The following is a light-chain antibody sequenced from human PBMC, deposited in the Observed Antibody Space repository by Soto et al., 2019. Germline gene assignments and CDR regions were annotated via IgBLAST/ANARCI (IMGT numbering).Light chain of an antibody. CDR2: AAS. CDR1: QSMDNY. J-gene: IGKJ1*01. CDR3: QQRYNFHRT. V-gene: IGKV1-39*01. Sequence: DIQMTQSPSSLSASVRDRVTITCRASQSMDNYLNWYQQKPGKAPKLLIYAASSLQSGVPSRFSGSGSGTDFTLTISSLQPEAFATYYCQQRYNFHRTFGQGTKVEIK.